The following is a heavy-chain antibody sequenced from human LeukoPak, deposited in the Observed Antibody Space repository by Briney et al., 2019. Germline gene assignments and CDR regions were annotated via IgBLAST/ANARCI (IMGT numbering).Heavy chain of an antibody. D-gene: IGHD6-13*01. Sequence: ASVKVSCKASGGTFSSYAISWVRQAPGQGLGWMGGIIPIFGTANYAQKFQGRVTITADESTSTAYMELSSLRSEDTAVYYCARGGAAADPANWFDPWGQGTLVTVSS. J-gene: IGHJ5*02. V-gene: IGHV1-69*13. CDR2: IIPIFGTA. CDR1: GGTFSSYA. CDR3: ARGGAAADPANWFDP.